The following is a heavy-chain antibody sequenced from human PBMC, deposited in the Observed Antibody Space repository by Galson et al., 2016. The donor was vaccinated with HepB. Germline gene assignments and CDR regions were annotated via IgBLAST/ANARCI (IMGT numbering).Heavy chain of an antibody. J-gene: IGHJ4*02. Sequence: SVKVSCKASGYTFTRYYIHWVRQAPGQGLEWLGWISANSGNTIYAQKFQDRVTMTRDTSASTVYMDLRSLRSDDTAVYYCARDVQFRFDYWGQGTLVSVSS. D-gene: IGHD4-11*01. V-gene: IGHV1-18*04. CDR2: ISANSGNT. CDR3: ARDVQFRFDY. CDR1: GYTFTRYY.